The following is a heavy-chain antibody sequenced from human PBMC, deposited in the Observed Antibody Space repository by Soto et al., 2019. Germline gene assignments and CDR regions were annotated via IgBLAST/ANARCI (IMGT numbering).Heavy chain of an antibody. D-gene: IGHD1-20*01. CDR3: ARRGDNWNEATY. V-gene: IGHV5-51*01. CDR1: GYNFTHYW. Sequence: EVQLVQSGAEVKKPGESLKISCKGFGYNFTHYWIAWVRQMPGKGLEWMGIIYPSVSDTRYSPSFQGQVTMSADNSISAAYLQWSRLKASDTAMYYGARRGDNWNEATYWGQGTLVTVSS. J-gene: IGHJ4*02. CDR2: IYPSVSDT.